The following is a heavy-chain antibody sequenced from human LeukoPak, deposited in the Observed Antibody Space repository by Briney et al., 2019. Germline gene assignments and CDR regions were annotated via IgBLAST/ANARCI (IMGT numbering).Heavy chain of an antibody. V-gene: IGHV1-69*13. CDR3: ARDGGSGSADAFDI. J-gene: IGHJ3*02. CDR1: GGTFSSYA. Sequence: SVKVSCKASGGTFSSYAISWVRQAPGQGLEWMGGIIPIFGTANYAQKFQGRVTITADESTSTAYMELSSLRSEDTAVYYCARDGGSGSADAFDIWGQGTMVTVSS. CDR2: IIPIFGTA. D-gene: IGHD3-10*01.